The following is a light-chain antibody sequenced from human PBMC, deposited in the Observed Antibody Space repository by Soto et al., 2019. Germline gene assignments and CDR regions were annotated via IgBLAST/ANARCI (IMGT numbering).Light chain of an antibody. CDR1: YAISSS. V-gene: IGKV1-9*01. CDR2: DSS. CDR3: QQLSHYPYT. Sequence: DIQLTQSPSFLSASVEDRVTISCRASYAISSSFAWYQQEPGKPPKLLIYDSSTLQTGVPPRFTGGGSGRKFTLTISGLQFGDFATYFCQQLSHYPYTFVQGTKLEI. J-gene: IGKJ2*01.